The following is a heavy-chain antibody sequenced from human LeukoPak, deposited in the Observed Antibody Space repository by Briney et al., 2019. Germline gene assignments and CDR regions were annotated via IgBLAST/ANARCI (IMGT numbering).Heavy chain of an antibody. J-gene: IGHJ4*02. CDR1: GGSFSGYY. V-gene: IGHV4-34*01. D-gene: IGHD6-19*01. Sequence: SETLSLTCAVYGGSFSGYYWSWIRQPPGKGLEWIGEVNHSGSTNYNPSLKSRVTISVDTSKSQFSLKLSSVTAADTAVYYCARCRTAVAAPFDYWGQGTLVTVSS. CDR2: VNHSGST. CDR3: ARCRTAVAAPFDY.